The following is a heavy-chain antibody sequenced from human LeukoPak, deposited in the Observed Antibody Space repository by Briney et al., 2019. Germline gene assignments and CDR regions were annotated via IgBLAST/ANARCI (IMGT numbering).Heavy chain of an antibody. CDR2: IYPGDSDT. V-gene: IGHV5-51*01. CDR3: ARTLFGYRSGWCDY. D-gene: IGHD6-19*01. Sequence: GESLKISCKGSGYNFTNYWIAWVRQMPGKGLEWMGIIYPGDSDTRYSPSFQGQVTISGDKYISTAYLQWSSLKASDTAMYYCARTLFGYRSGWCDYWGQGTLVTVSS. CDR1: GYNFTNYW. J-gene: IGHJ4*02.